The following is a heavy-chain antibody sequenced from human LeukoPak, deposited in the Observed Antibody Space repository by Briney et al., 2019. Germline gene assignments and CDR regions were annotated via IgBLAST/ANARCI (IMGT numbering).Heavy chain of an antibody. V-gene: IGHV4-61*09. CDR2: IHHSGST. CDR1: GGSISSGSYY. D-gene: IGHD6-13*01. CDR3: ARVAAGIGFFQH. Sequence: SQTLSLTCTVSGGSISSGSYYWSWIRQPAGKGLEWIGNIHHSGSTYYNPSLKSRVTISVDTSKNQLSLKLNSVTAADTAVYYCARVAAGIGFFQHWGQGTLVTVSS. J-gene: IGHJ1*01.